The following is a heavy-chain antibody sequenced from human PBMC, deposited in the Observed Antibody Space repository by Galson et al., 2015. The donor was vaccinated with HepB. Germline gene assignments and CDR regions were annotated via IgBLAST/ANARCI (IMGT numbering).Heavy chain of an antibody. CDR2: IYWDDDK. J-gene: IGHJ4*02. CDR1: GFSLSTSGVG. V-gene: IGHV2-5*02. Sequence: PALVKPTQTLTLTCTFSGFSLSTSGVGVGWIRQPPGKALEWLALIYWDDDKRYSPSLKSRLTITKDTSKNQVVLTMTNMDPVDTATYYCAHTETMVREARPPYYFDYWGQGTLVTVSS. D-gene: IGHD3-10*01. CDR3: AHTETMVREARPPYYFDY.